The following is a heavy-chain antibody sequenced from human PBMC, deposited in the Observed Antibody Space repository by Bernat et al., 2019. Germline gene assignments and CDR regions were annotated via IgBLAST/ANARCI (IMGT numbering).Heavy chain of an antibody. CDR2: IYYSGST. D-gene: IGHD4-17*01. Sequence: QLQLQESGPGLVKPSETLSLTCTVSGGSISSSSYYWGWIRQPPGKGLEWIGSIYYSGSTYYNPSLKSRVTISVDTSKNQFSLKLRSVTAADTAVYYCARHLQFVYYGDYRDMGAFDIWGQGTMVTVSS. J-gene: IGHJ3*02. CDR3: ARHLQFVYYGDYRDMGAFDI. V-gene: IGHV4-39*01. CDR1: GGSISSSSYY.